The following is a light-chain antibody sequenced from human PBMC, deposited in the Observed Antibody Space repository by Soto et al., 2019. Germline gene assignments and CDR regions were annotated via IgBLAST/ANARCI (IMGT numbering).Light chain of an antibody. V-gene: IGKV3-20*01. Sequence: SVLTQSPGTLSLSPGERATLSCRASQSVSNNYLAWYQQKPGQAPRLLIYGASSRATGIPDRFSGSGSGTDFTLTISRLEPEDFAVYYCQQYGSSRLTFGGGTKVDIK. CDR1: QSVSNNY. J-gene: IGKJ4*01. CDR3: QQYGSSRLT. CDR2: GAS.